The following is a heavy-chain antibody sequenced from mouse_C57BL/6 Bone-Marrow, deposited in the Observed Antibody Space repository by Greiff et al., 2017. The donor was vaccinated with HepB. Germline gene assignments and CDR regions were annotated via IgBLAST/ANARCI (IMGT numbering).Heavy chain of an antibody. CDR3: ARKGKGLYDGRFDY. CDR2: INPGSGGT. Sequence: QVQLQQSGAELVRPGTSVKVSCKASGYAFTNYLIEWVKQRPGQGLEWIGVINPGSGGTNYNEKFKGKATLTADKSSSTAYMQLSSLTSEDSAVYFCARKGKGLYDGRFDYWGQGTTLTVSS. CDR1: GYAFTNYL. D-gene: IGHD2-3*01. J-gene: IGHJ2*01. V-gene: IGHV1-54*01.